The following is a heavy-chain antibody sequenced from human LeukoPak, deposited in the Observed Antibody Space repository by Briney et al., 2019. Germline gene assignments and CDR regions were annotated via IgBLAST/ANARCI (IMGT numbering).Heavy chain of an antibody. D-gene: IGHD2-8*01. CDR2: INGDGSVT. J-gene: IGHJ4*02. CDR1: GFTFSTYW. V-gene: IGHV3-74*03. CDR3: ARDGPCINGICYPEFDS. Sequence: PGGSLRLSCGGSGFTFSTYWVNWVRHGGGKRLVWVAQINGDGSVTMYADSVKGRFTISRDNAKNTVYLQMNSLSAEHTAVYSCARDGPCINGICYPEFDSWGPGTLVTVSS.